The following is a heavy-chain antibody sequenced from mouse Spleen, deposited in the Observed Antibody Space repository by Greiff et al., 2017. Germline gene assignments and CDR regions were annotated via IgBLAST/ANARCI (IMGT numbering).Heavy chain of an antibody. D-gene: IGHD2-3*01. J-gene: IGHJ2*01. V-gene: IGHV2-4-1*01. Sequence: VMLVESGPGLVQPSQSLSITCTVSGFSLTSYGVPWVRQSPGKGLEWLGVIWSGGSTDYNAAFISRLSISKDNSKSQVFFKMNSLQADDTAIYYCARKRDGYGYYFDYWGQGTTLTVSS. CDR2: IWSGGST. CDR3: ARKRDGYGYYFDY. CDR1: GFSLTSYG.